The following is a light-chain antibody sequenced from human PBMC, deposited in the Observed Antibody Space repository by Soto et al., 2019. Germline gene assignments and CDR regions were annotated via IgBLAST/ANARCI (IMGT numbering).Light chain of an antibody. CDR3: QHYSTWLWT. J-gene: IGKJ1*01. CDR2: GAS. Sequence: EIVMTQSPATLSVYQGERATLSCRASQSVSSKLAWYQQKPGQGPRLLIYGASTRATGIPARFSGSGSGTEFTLTISSLQSEDFAVYYCQHYSTWLWTFGQGTKVEIK. V-gene: IGKV3-15*01. CDR1: QSVSSK.